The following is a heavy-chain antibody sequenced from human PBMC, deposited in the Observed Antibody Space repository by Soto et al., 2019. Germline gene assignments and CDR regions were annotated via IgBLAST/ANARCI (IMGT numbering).Heavy chain of an antibody. V-gene: IGHV1-69*06. CDR3: ARADCSGGSCYFPPSRYYYGMDV. J-gene: IGHJ6*02. CDR1: GGTFSSYA. CDR2: IIPIFGTA. Sequence: SVKVSCKASGGTFSSYAISWVRQAPGQGLEWMGGIIPIFGTANYAQKFQGRVTITADKSTGTAYMELSSLRSEDTAVYYCARADCSGGSCYFPPSRYYYGMDVWGQGTTVTVSS. D-gene: IGHD2-15*01.